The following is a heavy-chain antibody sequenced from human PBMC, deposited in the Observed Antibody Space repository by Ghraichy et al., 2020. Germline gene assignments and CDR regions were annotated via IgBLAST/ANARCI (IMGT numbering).Heavy chain of an antibody. D-gene: IGHD6-19*01. J-gene: IGHJ4*02. CDR1: GFTFSNYA. V-gene: IGHV3-23*01. CDR3: AEKYRSGWFPFDH. Sequence: GVLNISCAASGFTFSNYALSWVRQAPGKGLEWVSGISGTGGSTYYADSVKGRFTISRDNSKNTLYLQMNSLRAEDTAVYYCAEKYRSGWFPFDHWGQGTLVTVSS. CDR2: ISGTGGST.